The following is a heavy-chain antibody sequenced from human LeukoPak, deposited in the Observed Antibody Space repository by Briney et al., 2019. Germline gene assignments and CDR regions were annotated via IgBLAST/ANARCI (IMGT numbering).Heavy chain of an antibody. CDR3: ARDHTETSSLNFRNYYYYGMDI. V-gene: IGHV4-4*07. D-gene: IGHD4-4*01. CDR2: IYTSGST. Sequence: SETLSLTCTVSGGSISSYYWSWIRQPAGKGLEWIGRIYTSGSTNYNPSLKSRVTMSVDTSKNQFSLKLSSVTAADTAIYYCARDHTETSSLNFRNYYYYGMDIWDQGTTVIVSS. J-gene: IGHJ6*02. CDR1: GGSISSYY.